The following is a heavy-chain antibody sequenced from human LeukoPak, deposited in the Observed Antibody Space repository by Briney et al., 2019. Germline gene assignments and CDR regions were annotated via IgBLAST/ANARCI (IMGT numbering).Heavy chain of an antibody. V-gene: IGHV4-59*12. CDR2: IYYSGST. Sequence: SETLSLTCTVSGGSISSYYWSWIRQPPGKGLEWIGYIYYSGSTNYNPSLKSRVTISVDTSKNQFSLKLSSVTAADTAVYYCARDYGDGDFDYWGQGTLVTVSS. CDR3: ARDYGDGDFDY. CDR1: GGSISSYY. D-gene: IGHD4-17*01. J-gene: IGHJ4*02.